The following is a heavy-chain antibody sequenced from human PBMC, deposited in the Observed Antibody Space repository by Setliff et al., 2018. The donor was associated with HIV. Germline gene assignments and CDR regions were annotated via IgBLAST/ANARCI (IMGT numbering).Heavy chain of an antibody. CDR1: GGSFSGYY. CDR2: INHSGST. V-gene: IGHV4-34*01. J-gene: IGHJ6*02. CDR3: ARDNRASFDGLDV. D-gene: IGHD1-20*01. Sequence: SETLSLTCAVYGGSFSGYYWSWIRQPPGKGLEWIGEINHSGSTNYNPSLKSRVTISVDTSKNQFSLRLSSVTAADTAVYYCARDNRASFDGLDVWGQGTTVTVSS.